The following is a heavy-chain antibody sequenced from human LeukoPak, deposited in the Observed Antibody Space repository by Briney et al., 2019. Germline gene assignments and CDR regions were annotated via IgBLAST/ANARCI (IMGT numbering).Heavy chain of an antibody. Sequence: SETLFLTCTDSGGSISSGGYYWSWIRQHPGKGLEWIGYIYYSGSTYYNPSLKSRVTISVDTSKNQFSLKLSSVTAADTAVYYCARVGRRTNGGWFDPWGQGTLVTVSS. CDR3: ARVGRRTNGGWFDP. V-gene: IGHV4-31*03. J-gene: IGHJ5*02. CDR2: IYYSGST. D-gene: IGHD2-8*01. CDR1: GGSISSGGYY.